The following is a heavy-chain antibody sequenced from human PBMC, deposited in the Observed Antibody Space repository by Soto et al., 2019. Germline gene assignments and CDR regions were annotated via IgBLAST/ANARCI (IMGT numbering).Heavy chain of an antibody. V-gene: IGHV1-46*02. J-gene: IGHJ4*02. D-gene: IGHD1-1*01. Sequence: SVRVACQGSGYTFNSYYMHWVRQAPGQGLEWMGIINPSGGSTSYAQKFQGRVTMTRDTSTSTVYMELSSLRSEDTAVYYCARDWRGTGTLYGWCQGALVTVS. CDR1: GYTFNSYY. CDR2: INPSGGST. CDR3: ARDWRGTGTLYG.